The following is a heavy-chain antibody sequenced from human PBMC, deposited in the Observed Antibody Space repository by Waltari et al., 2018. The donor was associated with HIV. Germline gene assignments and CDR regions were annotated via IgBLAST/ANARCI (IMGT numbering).Heavy chain of an antibody. V-gene: IGHV3-11*01. J-gene: IGHJ4*02. Sequence: QVQLVESVGGLVKPGGSLRLSCAASGFSFRDYTMTWIRQTPKKAREWVTHMSPGGLVAYADPERGRFTTSTDNAKNLLFLEMTALRVDNTDRYYGAKNQAVPEAWGPGTRVTVS. CDR2: MSPGGLV. D-gene: IGHD6-19*01. CDR1: GFSFRDYT. CDR3: AKNQAVPEA.